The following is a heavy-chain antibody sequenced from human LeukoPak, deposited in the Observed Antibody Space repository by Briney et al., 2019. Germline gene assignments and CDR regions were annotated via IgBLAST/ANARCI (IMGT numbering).Heavy chain of an antibody. CDR1: GFTFSGYA. J-gene: IGHJ4*02. CDR3: AKGDSSGYQNYFDY. CDR2: ISGSGGST. V-gene: IGHV3-23*01. Sequence: GSLRLSCAASGFTFSGYAMSWVRQAPGKGLEWVSAISGSGGSTYYADSVKGRFTISRDNSKNTLYLQMNSLRAEDTAVYYCAKGDSSGYQNYFDYWGQGTLVTVSS. D-gene: IGHD3-22*01.